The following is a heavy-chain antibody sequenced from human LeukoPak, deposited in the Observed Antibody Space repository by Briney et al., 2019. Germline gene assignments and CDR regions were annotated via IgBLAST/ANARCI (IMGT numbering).Heavy chain of an antibody. CDR3: ARLRITMIVVVTTNDAFDI. CDR2: INHSGST. D-gene: IGHD3-22*01. Sequence: SETLSLTCAVYGGSFSGYYWSWIRQPPGKGLEWIGEINHSGSTNYNPSLKSRVTISVDTSKNQFSLKLSSVTAADTAVYYCARLRITMIVVVTTNDAFDIWGQGTMVTVSS. J-gene: IGHJ3*02. V-gene: IGHV4-34*01. CDR1: GGSFSGYY.